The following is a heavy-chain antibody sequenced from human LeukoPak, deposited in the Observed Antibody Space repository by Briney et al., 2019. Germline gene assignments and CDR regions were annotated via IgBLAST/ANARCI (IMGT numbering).Heavy chain of an antibody. D-gene: IGHD3-10*01. CDR1: GFTFSSYG. J-gene: IGHJ4*02. V-gene: IGHV3-30*18. Sequence: GGSLRLSCAASGFTFSSYGMHWVRQAPDKGLEWVAVISYDGSNKYYADSVKGRFTISRDNSKNTLYLQMNSLRAEDTAVYYCAKVSITMVRGAHFDYWGQGTLVTVSS. CDR3: AKVSITMVRGAHFDY. CDR2: ISYDGSNK.